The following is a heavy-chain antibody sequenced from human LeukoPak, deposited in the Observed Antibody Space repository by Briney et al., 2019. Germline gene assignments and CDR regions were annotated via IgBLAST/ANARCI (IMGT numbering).Heavy chain of an antibody. J-gene: IGHJ6*02. Sequence: SGGSLRVSCAASGFTFSSYDMSWVRQAPGKGLEWVSHISGSGGNTYYADSVKGRFTISRDNSKNTLYLQMNNLRAEDTTVYYCAKDLYTGSWYYGMDVWGQGTTVTVSS. CDR1: GFTFSSYD. D-gene: IGHD6-6*01. V-gene: IGHV3-23*01. CDR2: ISGSGGNT. CDR3: AKDLYTGSWYYGMDV.